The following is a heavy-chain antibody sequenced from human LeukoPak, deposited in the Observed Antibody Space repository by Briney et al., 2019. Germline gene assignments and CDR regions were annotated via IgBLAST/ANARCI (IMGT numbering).Heavy chain of an antibody. Sequence: SETLSLTCTVSGGSISSYYWSWIRQPPGKGLEWIGYIYYSGSTNYNPSLKSRVTISVDTSKNQFSLKLSSVTAADTAVYYCARTAYSSSKIYNWFDPWGQGTLVTVSS. J-gene: IGHJ5*02. D-gene: IGHD6-6*01. CDR2: IYYSGST. V-gene: IGHV4-59*01. CDR3: ARTAYSSSKIYNWFDP. CDR1: GGSISSYY.